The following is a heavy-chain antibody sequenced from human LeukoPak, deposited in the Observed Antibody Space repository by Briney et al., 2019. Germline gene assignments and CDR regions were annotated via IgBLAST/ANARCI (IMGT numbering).Heavy chain of an antibody. CDR1: GFTYSSYW. CDR3: ANVDTAMVR. D-gene: IGHD5-18*01. Sequence: GGSLRLSSAASGFTYSSYWMSWVRQAPGKGLEWVANIKQDGSEKYYVDSVKGRFTISRDNAKNSLYLQMNSLRAEDTAVYYCANVDTAMVRWGQGTLVTVSS. V-gene: IGHV3-7*01. J-gene: IGHJ4*02. CDR2: IKQDGSEK.